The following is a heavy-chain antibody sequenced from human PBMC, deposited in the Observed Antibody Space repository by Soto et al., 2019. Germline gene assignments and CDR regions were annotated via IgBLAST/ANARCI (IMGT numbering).Heavy chain of an antibody. CDR3: AKGRRITMMEYFQN. J-gene: IGHJ1*01. Sequence: GALRLSCAASGFTFSSYGMRWVRQAPGKGLEWVAVISYDGSNKYYADSVKGRFTISRDNSKNTLYLQMNSLRAEDTAVYYCAKGRRITMMEYFQNWGQGTLVTVSS. CDR2: ISYDGSNK. D-gene: IGHD3-22*01. CDR1: GFTFSSYG. V-gene: IGHV3-30*18.